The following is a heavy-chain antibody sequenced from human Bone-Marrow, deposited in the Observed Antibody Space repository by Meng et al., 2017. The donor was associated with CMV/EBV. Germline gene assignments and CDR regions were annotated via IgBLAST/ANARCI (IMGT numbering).Heavy chain of an antibody. Sequence: ASGFSFSSYGMHWVRQAPGQGLEWLAAIWFDGSNKYYADSVKGRFAVSRDNSKNTLFLEINSLRAEDTAVYYCAKGERVTTSPFDYWGQGTLVTVSS. CDR2: IWFDGSNK. D-gene: IGHD4-17*01. CDR1: GFSFSSYG. J-gene: IGHJ4*02. CDR3: AKGERVTTSPFDY. V-gene: IGHV3-33*03.